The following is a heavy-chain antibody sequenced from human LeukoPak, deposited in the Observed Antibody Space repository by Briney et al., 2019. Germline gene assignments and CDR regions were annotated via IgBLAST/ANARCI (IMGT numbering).Heavy chain of an antibody. J-gene: IGHJ3*01. V-gene: IGHV4-59*08. D-gene: IGHD2-15*01. Sequence: PSETLSLTCTVSGGSISSYYWSWIRQPPGKGLEWIGYIYYSGSTNYNPSLKSRVTISVDTSKNQFFLNLSSVTAADTAIYYCARQISSHSFIGVWGQGTMVTVSS. CDR2: IYYSGST. CDR3: ARQISSHSFIGV. CDR1: GGSISSYY.